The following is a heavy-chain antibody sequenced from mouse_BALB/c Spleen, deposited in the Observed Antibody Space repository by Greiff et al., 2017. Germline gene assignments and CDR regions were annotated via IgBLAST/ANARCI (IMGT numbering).Heavy chain of an antibody. CDR3: ARYLGLD. CDR1: GYSITSDYA. Sequence: DVKLQESGPGLVKPSQSLSLTCTVTGYSITSDYAWNWIRQFPGNKLEWMGYISYSGSTSYNPSLKSRISITRDTSKNQYYLQLNSVTTEDTATYYCARYLGLDWGQGTLVTVSA. J-gene: IGHJ3*01. V-gene: IGHV3-2*02. D-gene: IGHD2-4*01. CDR2: ISYSGST.